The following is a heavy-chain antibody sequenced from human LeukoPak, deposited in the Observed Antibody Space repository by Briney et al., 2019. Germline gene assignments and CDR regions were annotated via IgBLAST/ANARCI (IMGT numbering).Heavy chain of an antibody. CDR2: ISSSGSYI. Sequence: GGSLRLSCAASGFTFSSYSMNWVRQAPGKGLEWVSSISSSGSYIYYADSVKGRFTISRDNAKNSLYLQMNSLRAEDTAVYYCARKDRVGYSYGQGPCELWGQGTVVSVSS. J-gene: IGHJ4*02. CDR1: GFTFSSYS. D-gene: IGHD5-18*01. V-gene: IGHV3-21*01. CDR3: ARKDRVGYSYGQGPCEL.